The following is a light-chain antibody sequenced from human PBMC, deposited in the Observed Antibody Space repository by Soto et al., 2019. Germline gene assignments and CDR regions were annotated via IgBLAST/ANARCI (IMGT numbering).Light chain of an antibody. CDR1: QSVGASY. Sequence: EMVLTQSPGTLSLSPGERATLSCRASQSVGASYLAWYQQKPGQAPRLLINGASSRATGIPDRFSGSGSGTDFTLTISRLEPEDFAVYYCQQYGSSPLTFGQGTKVDIK. CDR2: GAS. J-gene: IGKJ1*01. V-gene: IGKV3-20*01. CDR3: QQYGSSPLT.